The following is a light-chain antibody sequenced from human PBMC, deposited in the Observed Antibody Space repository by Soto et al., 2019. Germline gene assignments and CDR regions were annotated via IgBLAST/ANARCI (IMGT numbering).Light chain of an antibody. CDR2: DNN. V-gene: IGLV1-40*01. CDR3: QSYDNSLNGLYV. CDR1: NSNIGTGYD. J-gene: IGLJ1*01. Sequence: QAVVTQPPSVSGAPGQRVTISCTGSNSNIGTGYDVHWYRHLPGTAPKLLIYDNNNRPSGVPDRFSGSKSGTSASLTITGLQAEDEGDYYCQSYDNSLNGLYVFGTGTKVTVL.